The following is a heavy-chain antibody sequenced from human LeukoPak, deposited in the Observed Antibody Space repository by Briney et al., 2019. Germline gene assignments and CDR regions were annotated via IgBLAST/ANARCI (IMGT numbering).Heavy chain of an antibody. J-gene: IGHJ6*03. D-gene: IGHD6-13*01. CDR2: INPSGGGT. CDR3: ARGRREQQLVYYNYYMDV. Sequence: ASVKVSCKASGYTFTSYYMHWVRQAPGQGLEWMGIINPSGGGTRFAQKLQGRVTMTRDMSTSTVNMELSSLRSEDTAVYYCARGRREQQLVYYNYYMDVWGKGTTVTVSS. V-gene: IGHV1-46*04. CDR1: GYTFTSYY.